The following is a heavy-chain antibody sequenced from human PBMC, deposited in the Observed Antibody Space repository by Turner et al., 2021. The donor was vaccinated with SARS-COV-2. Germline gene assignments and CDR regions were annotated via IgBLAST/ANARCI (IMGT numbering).Heavy chain of an antibody. Sequence: VQLVQSGAEVKTPGASVTVYCQASGYTFTGYYLHWVRQAPGQGLEWMGWINPNSGGTNYAQKFQGRVTMTRDTSISTAYLELSRLRSDDTAVYYCARGASVTPDRYYYYYFGMDVWGQGTTVTVSS. CDR2: INPNSGGT. CDR3: ARGASVTPDRYYYYYFGMDV. V-gene: IGHV1-2*02. CDR1: GYTFTGYY. J-gene: IGHJ6*02. D-gene: IGHD4-17*01.